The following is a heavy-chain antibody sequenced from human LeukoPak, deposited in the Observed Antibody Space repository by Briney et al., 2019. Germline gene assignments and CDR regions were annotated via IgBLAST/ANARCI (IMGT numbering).Heavy chain of an antibody. CDR2: ISSSSSYI. CDR1: GFTFSSYS. J-gene: IGHJ3*02. Sequence: PGGSLRLSCAASGFTFSSYSMNWVRQAPGKGLEWVSSISSSSSYIYYADSVKGRFTISRDNAKNSLYLRMNSLRAEDTAVYYCARVSSGWYDAFDIWGQGTMVTVSS. D-gene: IGHD6-19*01. CDR3: ARVSSGWYDAFDI. V-gene: IGHV3-21*01.